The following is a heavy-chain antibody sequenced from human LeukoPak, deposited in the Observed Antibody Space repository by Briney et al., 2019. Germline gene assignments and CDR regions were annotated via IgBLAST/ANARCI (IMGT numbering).Heavy chain of an antibody. CDR2: IYPGDSDT. J-gene: IGHJ3*02. V-gene: IGHV5-51*01. Sequence: GESLKISCKGSGYSFTSYWIGWVRQMPGKGLEWMGIIYPGDSDTRYSPSFQGQVTISADKSISTAYLQWSSLKASDTAMYYCARRRDGYTGPHDAFDIWGQGTMVTVSS. CDR3: ARRRDGYTGPHDAFDI. CDR1: GYSFTSYW. D-gene: IGHD5-24*01.